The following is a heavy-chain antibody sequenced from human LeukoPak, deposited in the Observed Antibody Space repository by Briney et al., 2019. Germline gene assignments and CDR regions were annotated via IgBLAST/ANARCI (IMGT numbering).Heavy chain of an antibody. CDR3: ARPLTGYSYFDY. V-gene: IGHV4-39*01. CDR2: IYYSGTT. CDR1: GGSISSPNHD. J-gene: IGHJ4*02. Sequence: SETLSLTCSVSGGSISSPNHDWAWIRQPPGQGLEWIGSIYYSGTTYYNLSLKSRVTLSVDTSQNQFSLKLNSVTAADTAVYYCARPLTGYSYFDYWGQGTLVTVSS. D-gene: IGHD3-9*01.